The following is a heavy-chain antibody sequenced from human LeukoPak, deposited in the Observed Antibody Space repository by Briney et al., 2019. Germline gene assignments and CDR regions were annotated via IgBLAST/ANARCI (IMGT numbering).Heavy chain of an antibody. J-gene: IGHJ4*02. CDR3: ARVRLRTYYFDY. CDR1: GGSFSGYY. Sequence: SETLSLTCAVYGGSFSGYYWSWIRQPPGKGLEWIGEINHSGSTNYNPSLKSRVTISVDTSKNQFSLKLSSVTAADTAVYYCARVRLRTYYFDYWGQGTLVTVSS. V-gene: IGHV4-34*01. CDR2: INHSGST. D-gene: IGHD6-19*01.